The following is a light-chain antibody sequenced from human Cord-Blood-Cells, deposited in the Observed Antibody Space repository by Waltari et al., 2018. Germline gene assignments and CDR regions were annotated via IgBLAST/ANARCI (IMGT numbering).Light chain of an antibody. V-gene: IGLV1-44*01. J-gene: IGLJ1*01. Sequence: QSVLPQPPSSSVTPGPTVTISCAGSSSNIGRNTVNWYQQLLATAPNLLIYSNNQRPSGVPDRFSGSKSGTSASLAISGLQSEDEADYYCAAWDDSLNGYVFGTGTKVTVL. CDR1: SSNIGRNT. CDR3: AAWDDSLNGYV. CDR2: SNN.